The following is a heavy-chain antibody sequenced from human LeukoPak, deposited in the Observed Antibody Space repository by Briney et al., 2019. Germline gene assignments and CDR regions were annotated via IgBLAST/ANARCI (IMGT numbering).Heavy chain of an antibody. CDR2: ISGSGGST. CDR3: AKYSSSWYGVDWFDP. J-gene: IGHJ5*02. CDR1: GFTFSSYA. D-gene: IGHD6-13*01. V-gene: IGHV3-23*01. Sequence: GGSLRLSCAASGFTFSSYAMSWVRQAPGQGLEWVSTISGSGGSTYYADSVKGRFTISRDNSKNTLYLQMNSLRAEDTAVYYCAKYSSSWYGVDWFDPWGQGTLVTVSS.